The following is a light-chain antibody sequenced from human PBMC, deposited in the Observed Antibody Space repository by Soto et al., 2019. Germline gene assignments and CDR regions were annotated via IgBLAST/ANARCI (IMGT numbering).Light chain of an antibody. CDR1: SSNVGSNT. J-gene: IGLJ1*01. CDR3: AAWDDSLNGSYV. CDR2: SNN. V-gene: IGLV1-44*01. Sequence: QSVLTQPPSASGTPGQMVTISCSGSSSNVGSNTVNWYQQLPGTAPKLLIYSNNQRPSGVPDRFSGSKSGTSASLAISGLQSEDEADYYCAAWDDSLNGSYVFGTGTKFTGL.